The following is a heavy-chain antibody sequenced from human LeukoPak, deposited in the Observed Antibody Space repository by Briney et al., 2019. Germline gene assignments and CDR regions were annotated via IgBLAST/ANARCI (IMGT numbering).Heavy chain of an antibody. Sequence: GGSLRLSCAASGFTFSSYGMHWVRQAPGKGLEWVAFLRFDGNTKYYADSVKGRFTISRDTSKNTLYLQLISLRPEDTAVYYCAKGPWMAAGTLRPFDYWGQGTLVTVSS. CDR3: AKGPWMAAGTLRPFDY. J-gene: IGHJ4*02. V-gene: IGHV3-30*02. D-gene: IGHD6-13*01. CDR1: GFTFSSYG. CDR2: LRFDGNTK.